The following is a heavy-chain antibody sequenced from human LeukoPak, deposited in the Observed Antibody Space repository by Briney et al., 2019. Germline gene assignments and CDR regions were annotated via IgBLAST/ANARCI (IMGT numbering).Heavy chain of an antibody. J-gene: IGHJ4*02. CDR1: GDSVSSNSAA. D-gene: IGHD2-2*01. Sequence: SQTLSLTCAISGDSVSSNSAAWNWIRQSPSRGLEWLGRTYYGSKWYNDYAVSVKSRITINPDTSKNQFSLQLNSVTPEDTAVYYCARSPNCSSTSCYGGAYDYWGQGTLVTVSS. CDR3: ARSPNCSSTSCYGGAYDY. V-gene: IGHV6-1*01. CDR2: TYYGSKWYN.